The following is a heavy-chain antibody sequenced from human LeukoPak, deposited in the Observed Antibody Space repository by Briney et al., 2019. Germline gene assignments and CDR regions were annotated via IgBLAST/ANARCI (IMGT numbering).Heavy chain of an antibody. V-gene: IGHV3-7*01. D-gene: IGHD1-26*01. CDR2: INQDGSEK. CDR3: ARGATGTYWDWFDP. Sequence: GGSLRVSCAASGVTFSDHWMTWVRQTPGKGLEWVAHINQDGSEKHFVDSVEGRFTISRDNDNNSMSLQMNKLRVEDTAVYYCARGATGTYWDWFDPWGQGTLVTVSS. J-gene: IGHJ5*02. CDR1: GVTFSDHW.